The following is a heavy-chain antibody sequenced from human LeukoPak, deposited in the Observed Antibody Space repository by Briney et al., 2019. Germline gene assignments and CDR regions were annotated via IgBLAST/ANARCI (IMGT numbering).Heavy chain of an antibody. Sequence: SETLSLTCTVSGGSISSYYWSWIRQPPGKGLEWIGYIYYSGSTNYNPSLKSRVTISVDTSKNQFSLKLSSVTAADTAVYYCARHLIARSGTYYNDAFDIWGQGTMVTVSS. CDR1: GGSISSYY. D-gene: IGHD3-10*01. V-gene: IGHV4-59*08. CDR3: ARHLIARSGTYYNDAFDI. CDR2: IYYSGST. J-gene: IGHJ3*02.